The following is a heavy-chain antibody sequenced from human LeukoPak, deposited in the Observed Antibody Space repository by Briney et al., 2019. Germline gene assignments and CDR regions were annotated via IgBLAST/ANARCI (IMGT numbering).Heavy chain of an antibody. CDR2: ISSNGGST. Sequence: GGSLRLSCAASGFTFSSYAMHWVRQAPGKGLEYVSAISSNGGSTYYADSVKGRFTISRDNSKNTLYLQMGSLRAEDMAVYYCARAAILTGGSYDYWGQGTLVTVSS. J-gene: IGHJ4*02. CDR1: GFTFSSYA. CDR3: ARAAILTGGSYDY. V-gene: IGHV3-64*02. D-gene: IGHD3-16*01.